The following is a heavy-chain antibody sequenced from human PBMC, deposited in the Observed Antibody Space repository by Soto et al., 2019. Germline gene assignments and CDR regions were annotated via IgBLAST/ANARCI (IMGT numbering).Heavy chain of an antibody. V-gene: IGHV5-51*01. CDR2: IYPCYSDT. CDR1: GYSFTSYW. Sequence: PGESLKISCKGSGYSFTSYWICWVRQMPVKGLECMGIIYPCYSDTRYSPSFQGHVTISSYNSISTSYLQLISLKASYTAMYYFPRLXXGXGSYYNVPQGYYYYGMDVWGQGTTVTVSS. D-gene: IGHD3-10*01. CDR3: PRLXXGXGSYYNVPQGYYYYGMDV. J-gene: IGHJ6*02.